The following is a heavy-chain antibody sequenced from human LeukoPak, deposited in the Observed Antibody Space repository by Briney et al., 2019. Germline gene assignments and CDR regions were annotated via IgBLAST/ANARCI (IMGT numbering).Heavy chain of an antibody. CDR2: INHSGST. Sequence: KPSETLSLTCAVYGGSFSGYYWSWIRQPPGKGLEWIGEINHSGSTNYNPSLKSRVTISVDTSKNQFSLKLSSVTAADTAVYYCARGLQYYDFWSGYLYFDYWGQGTLVTVSS. CDR1: GGSFSGYY. V-gene: IGHV4-34*01. D-gene: IGHD3-3*01. CDR3: ARGLQYYDFWSGYLYFDY. J-gene: IGHJ4*02.